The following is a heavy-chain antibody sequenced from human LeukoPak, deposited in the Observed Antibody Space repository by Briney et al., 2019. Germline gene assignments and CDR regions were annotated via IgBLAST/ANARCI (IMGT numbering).Heavy chain of an antibody. CDR1: GFTFSDYY. J-gene: IGHJ4*02. CDR2: IGSSGSTT. Sequence: GGSLRLSCAASGFTFSDYYMSWIRQAPGEGLEWVSYIGSSGSTTYYADSVKGRFTISRDNAKNSLYLEMNSLRVEDTAVYYCARASRSSWGGGDFDYWGQGTLVTVSS. D-gene: IGHD6-13*01. CDR3: ARASRSSWGGGDFDY. V-gene: IGHV3-11*01.